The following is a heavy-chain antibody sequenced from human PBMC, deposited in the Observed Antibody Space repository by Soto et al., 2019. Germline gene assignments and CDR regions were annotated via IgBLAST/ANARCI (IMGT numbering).Heavy chain of an antibody. V-gene: IGHV3-30*18. D-gene: IGHD6-13*01. Sequence: AGGSLRLSCAASGFTFSSYGMHWVRQAPGKGLEWVAVISYDGSNKYYADSVKGRFTISRDNSKNTLYLQMNSLRAEDTAVYYCAKASAADTGQGYFDYWGQGTLVTVSS. CDR1: GFTFSSYG. CDR3: AKASAADTGQGYFDY. CDR2: ISYDGSNK. J-gene: IGHJ4*02.